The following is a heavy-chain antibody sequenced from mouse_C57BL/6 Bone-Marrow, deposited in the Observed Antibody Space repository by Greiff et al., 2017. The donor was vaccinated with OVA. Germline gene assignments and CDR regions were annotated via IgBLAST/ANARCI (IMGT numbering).Heavy chain of an antibody. J-gene: IGHJ1*03. Sequence: VQVVESGAELVKPGASVKLSCKTSGYTFTSYWMHWVKQRPGQGLEWIGMIHPNSGSTNYNEKFKSKATLTVDKSSSTAYMQLSSLTSEDSAVYYCARGGFYYSNYVGWYFDVWGTGTTVTVSS. D-gene: IGHD2-5*01. V-gene: IGHV1-64*01. CDR2: IHPNSGST. CDR1: GYTFTSYW. CDR3: ARGGFYYSNYVGWYFDV.